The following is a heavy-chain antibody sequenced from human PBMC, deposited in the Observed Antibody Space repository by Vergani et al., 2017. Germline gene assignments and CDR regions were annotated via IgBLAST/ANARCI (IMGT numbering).Heavy chain of an antibody. D-gene: IGHD5-18*01. CDR1: GFTFSSYD. CDR3: AREKDTAMASSY. J-gene: IGHJ4*02. CDR2: IGTAGDT. Sequence: EVQLVESGGGLVQPGGSLRLSCAASGFTFSSYDMHWVRQATGKGLEWVSAIGTAGDTYYPGSVKGRITISTDNAKNSLYLQMNSLRAEDTAVYYCAREKDTAMASSYWGQGTLVTVSS. V-gene: IGHV3-13*01.